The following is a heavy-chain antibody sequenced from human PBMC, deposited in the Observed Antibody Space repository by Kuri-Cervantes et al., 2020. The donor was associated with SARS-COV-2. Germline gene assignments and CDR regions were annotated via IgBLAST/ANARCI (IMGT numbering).Heavy chain of an antibody. CDR2: IYYSGNT. CDR1: GGSISSGDYY. V-gene: IGHV4-30-4*08. J-gene: IGHJ4*02. D-gene: IGHD1-26*01. Sequence: LRLSCTVSGGSISSGDYYWSRIRQPPGKGLEWIGYIYYSGNTYYNPSLKSRVTISVDTSKNQFSLKLSSVTAADTAVYYCASEWELRYWGQGTLVTVSS. CDR3: ASEWELRY.